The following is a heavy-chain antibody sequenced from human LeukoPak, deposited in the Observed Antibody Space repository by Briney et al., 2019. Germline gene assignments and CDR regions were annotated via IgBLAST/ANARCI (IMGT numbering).Heavy chain of an antibody. CDR1: GYTLTELS. Sequence: ASVKVSCKVSGYTLTELSMHWVRQAPGKGLEWVGGFDPEDGETIYAQKFQGRVTMTEDTSTDTACMELSSLRPEDTAVYYCATVQILEWFVFDYWGQGTLVTVSS. CDR3: ATVQILEWFVFDY. D-gene: IGHD3-3*01. V-gene: IGHV1-24*01. J-gene: IGHJ4*02. CDR2: FDPEDGET.